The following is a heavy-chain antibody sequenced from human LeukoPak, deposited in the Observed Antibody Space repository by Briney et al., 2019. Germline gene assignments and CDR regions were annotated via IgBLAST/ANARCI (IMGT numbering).Heavy chain of an antibody. J-gene: IGHJ5*02. Sequence: SQTLPLTCTVSGGSISSGGYYWSWIRQHPGKGLEWIGYIYYSGSTYYNPSLKSRVTISVDTSKNQFSLKLSFVTAADTAVYYCARGIVVVPAAMCNWFDPWGQGTLVTVSS. CDR2: IYYSGST. V-gene: IGHV4-31*03. CDR1: GGSISSGGYY. D-gene: IGHD2-2*01. CDR3: ARGIVVVPAAMCNWFDP.